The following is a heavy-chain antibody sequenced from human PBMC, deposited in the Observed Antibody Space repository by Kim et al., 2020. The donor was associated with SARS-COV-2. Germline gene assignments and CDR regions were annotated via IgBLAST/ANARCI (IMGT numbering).Heavy chain of an antibody. CDR2: GGST. V-gene: IGHV1-46*01. CDR3: ARDLVAGDH. Sequence: GGSTNDAQKFQGRVIMTRDTSTSTVYMELSSLRSEDTAVYYCARDLVAGDHWGQGTLVTVSS. D-gene: IGHD6-19*01. J-gene: IGHJ4*02.